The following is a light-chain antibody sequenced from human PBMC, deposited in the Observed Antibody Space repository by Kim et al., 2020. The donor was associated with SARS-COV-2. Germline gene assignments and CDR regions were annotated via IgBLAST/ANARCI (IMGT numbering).Light chain of an antibody. CDR2: TAS. J-gene: IGKJ5*01. V-gene: IGKV1-12*01. Sequence: AAVGYRVTITCRASQDISSGLAWYQQKPGEAPSLLIYTASNLQSGVPSRFSGSGSGTDFTLIISSLQPEDFATYYCQQANSFPITFGQGTRLEIK. CDR3: QQANSFPIT. CDR1: QDISSG.